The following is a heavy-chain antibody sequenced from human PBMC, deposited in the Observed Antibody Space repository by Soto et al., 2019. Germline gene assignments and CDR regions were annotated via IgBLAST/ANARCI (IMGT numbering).Heavy chain of an antibody. V-gene: IGHV1-2*02. CDR3: ARSLLNVILPLAY. D-gene: IGHD3-3*02. Sequence: QVQLVQSGAEVKKPGASVKVSCKASGYTFSGYYMHWVRQAPGQGLEWMGWINTLSGDTSFPQKFHGRLAMTRDTSIDTAFREVSKLKSDDTAIYYCARSLLNVILPLAYWGQGTLVSVSS. CDR2: INTLSGDT. CDR1: GYTFSGYY. J-gene: IGHJ4*02.